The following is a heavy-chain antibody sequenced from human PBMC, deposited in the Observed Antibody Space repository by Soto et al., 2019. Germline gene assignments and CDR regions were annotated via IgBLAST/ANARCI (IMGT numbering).Heavy chain of an antibody. Sequence: EVQLVESGGGLIQPGGSLRLSCAVSGFTVSNNYMSWVRQAPGKGLEGVSVIYSGGYTAYGDSVKGRFTISRDNSKNTQPPQRNTAGAGDSVVYYWAGGRGGGGYWGQGTLVTVSS. CDR3: AGGRGGGGY. CDR1: GFTVSNNY. J-gene: IGHJ4*02. V-gene: IGHV3-53*01. D-gene: IGHD1-26*01. CDR2: IYSGGYT.